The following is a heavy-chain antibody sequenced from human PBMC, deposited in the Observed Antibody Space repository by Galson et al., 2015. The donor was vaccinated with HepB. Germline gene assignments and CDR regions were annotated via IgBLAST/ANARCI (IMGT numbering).Heavy chain of an antibody. D-gene: IGHD4-23*01. Sequence: SLRLSCAASGFTFNRYNMNWVRQAPGNGLEWVSSITSSSNYIYYADSVRGRFTISRDNAKNSLHLQRNRLRAEDTAVYYCTIAYVGKARRGTYWYFDLWGRGTLVTVSS. CDR3: TIAYVGKARRGTYWYFDL. J-gene: IGHJ2*01. CDR2: ITSSSNYI. CDR1: GFTFNRYN. V-gene: IGHV3-21*01.